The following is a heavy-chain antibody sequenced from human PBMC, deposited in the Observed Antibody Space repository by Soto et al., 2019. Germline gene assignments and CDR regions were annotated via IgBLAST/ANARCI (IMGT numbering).Heavy chain of an antibody. CDR2: IYYSGST. V-gene: IGHV4-31*03. CDR1: GGSISSGGYY. Sequence: VSLTCTVSGGSISSGGYYWSWIRQHPGKGLEWIGYIYYSGSTYYNPSLKSRVTISVDTSKNQFSLKLSSVTAADTAVYYCARSTQTRFLEWLSDYYFDYWGQGTLVTVSS. CDR3: ARSTQTRFLEWLSDYYFDY. D-gene: IGHD3-3*01. J-gene: IGHJ4*02.